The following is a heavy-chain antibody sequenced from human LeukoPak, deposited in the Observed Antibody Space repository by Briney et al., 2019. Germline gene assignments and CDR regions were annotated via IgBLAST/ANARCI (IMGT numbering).Heavy chain of an antibody. D-gene: IGHD3-22*01. V-gene: IGHV4-38-2*02. CDR3: ARTDYYYDSSGYGYYFDY. Sequence: SETLSLTCTVSGDSISSAYYWAWIRQPPGKGLEWIGSIYHSGGTYYNSSLKSRVTISVDTSKNQFSLKLSSVTAADTAVYYCARTDYYYDSSGYGYYFDYWGQGTLVTVSS. J-gene: IGHJ4*02. CDR1: GDSISSAYY. CDR2: IYHSGGT.